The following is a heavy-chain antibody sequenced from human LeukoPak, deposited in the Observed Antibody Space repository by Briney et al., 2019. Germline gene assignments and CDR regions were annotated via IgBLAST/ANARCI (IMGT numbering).Heavy chain of an antibody. Sequence: GGSLRLSCAASGFTFSSYGMHWVRQAPGKGLEWVAFIRYDGSNKYYADSVKGRFTISRDNSQNTLYLQMNSLRAEDTAVYYCAKDPTFVVVPAASFDYWGQGTLVTVSS. J-gene: IGHJ4*02. CDR2: IRYDGSNK. D-gene: IGHD2-2*01. V-gene: IGHV3-30*02. CDR3: AKDPTFVVVPAASFDY. CDR1: GFTFSSYG.